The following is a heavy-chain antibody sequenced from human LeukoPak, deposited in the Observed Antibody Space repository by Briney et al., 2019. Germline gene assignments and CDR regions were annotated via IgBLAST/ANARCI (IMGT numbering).Heavy chain of an antibody. CDR3: AKDRRYFDWLTDY. Sequence: GGSLRLSRATSGFTFSSYGMHWVRQAPGKGLEWVAVISYDGSNKYYADSVKGRFTISRDNSKNTLYLQMNSLRAEDTAVYYCAKDRRYFDWLTDYWGQGTLVTVSS. J-gene: IGHJ4*02. CDR1: GFTFSSYG. D-gene: IGHD3-9*01. V-gene: IGHV3-30*18. CDR2: ISYDGSNK.